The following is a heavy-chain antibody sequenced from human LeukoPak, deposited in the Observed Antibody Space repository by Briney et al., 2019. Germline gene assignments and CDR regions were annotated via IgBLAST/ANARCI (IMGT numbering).Heavy chain of an antibody. J-gene: IGHJ6*02. CDR1: GGTFSSYA. V-gene: IGHV1-8*02. Sequence: ASVKVSCKASGGTFSSYAISWVRQAPGQGLEWMGWMNPNSGNTGYAQKFQGRVTMTRNTSISTAYMELSSLRSEDTAVYYCARDLVLRYFDWLLHGHYYYYGMDVWGQGTTVTVSS. CDR3: ARDLVLRYFDWLLHGHYYYYGMDV. D-gene: IGHD3-9*01. CDR2: MNPNSGNT.